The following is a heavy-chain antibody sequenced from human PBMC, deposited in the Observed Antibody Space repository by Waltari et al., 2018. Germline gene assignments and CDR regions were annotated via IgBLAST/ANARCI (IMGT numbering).Heavy chain of an antibody. D-gene: IGHD2-8*02. J-gene: IGHJ6*02. CDR1: GGSFRGYY. Sequence: QVQLQQWGAGLLQPSETLSLTCAVYGGSFRGYYWGWIRQSPWKGLEWIGEINHAGNRNYNPSLRSRVTMLVDTSRSQFSLKLSSMTAADTALYYCVRLEDCSGPGGNCYSGDSFALDVWGQGTTVTVSS. CDR2: INHAGNR. CDR3: VRLEDCSGPGGNCYSGDSFALDV. V-gene: IGHV4-34*02.